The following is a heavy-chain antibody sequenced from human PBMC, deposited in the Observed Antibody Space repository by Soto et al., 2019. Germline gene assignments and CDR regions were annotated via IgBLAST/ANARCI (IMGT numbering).Heavy chain of an antibody. Sequence: PGGSLRLSCAASGFTFSSYGMHWVRQAPGKGLEWVAVISYDGSNKYYADSVEGRFTISRDNSKNTLYLQMNSLRAEDTAVYYCARGSYVLVDNGWFDPWGQGTLVTVSS. CDR1: GFTFSSYG. V-gene: IGHV3-30*03. CDR2: ISYDGSNK. D-gene: IGHD1-26*01. CDR3: ARGSYVLVDNGWFDP. J-gene: IGHJ5*02.